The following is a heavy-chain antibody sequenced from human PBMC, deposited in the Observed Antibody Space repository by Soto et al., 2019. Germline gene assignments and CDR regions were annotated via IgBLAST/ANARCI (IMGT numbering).Heavy chain of an antibody. CDR3: ARDRESETAFDY. V-gene: IGHV3-21*01. Sequence: GESLKISCAASGFTFSSYSMNWVRQAPGKGLEWVSSISSSSSYIYYADSVKGRFTISRDNAKNSLYLQMNSLRAEDTAVYYCARDRESETAFDYWGQGTLVTVSS. D-gene: IGHD2-21*02. CDR1: GFTFSSYS. CDR2: ISSSSSYI. J-gene: IGHJ4*02.